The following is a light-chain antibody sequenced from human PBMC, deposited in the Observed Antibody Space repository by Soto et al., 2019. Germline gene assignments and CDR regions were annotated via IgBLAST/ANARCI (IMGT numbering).Light chain of an antibody. CDR2: DAS. Sequence: EIVLTQSPAPLSLSAGERATLSCRASQSVSSYLAWYQQKPGQAPRLLIYDASNRATGIPARFSGSGSGTDFTLTISSLEPEEFAVYFCQQRINWPLTFGGGTKVEIK. CDR1: QSVSSY. V-gene: IGKV3-11*01. J-gene: IGKJ4*01. CDR3: QQRINWPLT.